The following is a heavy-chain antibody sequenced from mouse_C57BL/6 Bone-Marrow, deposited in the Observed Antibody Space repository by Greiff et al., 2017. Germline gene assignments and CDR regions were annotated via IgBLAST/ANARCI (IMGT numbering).Heavy chain of an antibody. CDR1: GFTFTDYY. Sequence: EVKVVESGGGLVQPGGSLSLSCAASGFTFTDYYMSWVRQPPGKALEWLGFIRNKANGYTTEYSASVKGRFTISRDNSQSILYLQMNALRAEDSASYYVARYTPDGYYPYWGQGTTLTVSS. V-gene: IGHV7-3*01. D-gene: IGHD2-3*01. J-gene: IGHJ2*01. CDR2: IRNKANGYTT. CDR3: ARYTPDGYYPY.